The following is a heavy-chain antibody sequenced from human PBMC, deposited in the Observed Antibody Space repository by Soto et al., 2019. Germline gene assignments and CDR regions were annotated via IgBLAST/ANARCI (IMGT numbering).Heavy chain of an antibody. CDR2: ISSSSYT. CDR1: GFTFSDYY. CDR3: ARDSGPYDSSGYYSLDY. D-gene: IGHD3-22*01. Sequence: GGSLRLSCAASGFTFSDYYMSWIRQAPGKGLEWVSYISSSSYTNYADSVKGRFTISRDNAKNSLYLQMNSLRAEDTAVYYCARDSGPYDSSGYYSLDYWGQGTLVTVSS. J-gene: IGHJ4*02. V-gene: IGHV3-11*06.